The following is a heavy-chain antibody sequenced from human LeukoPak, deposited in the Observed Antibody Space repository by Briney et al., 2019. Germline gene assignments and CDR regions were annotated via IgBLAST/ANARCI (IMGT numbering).Heavy chain of an antibody. J-gene: IGHJ3*02. Sequence: GASVKVSCTASGYTFTSYGISWVRQAPGQGLEWMGWISAYNGNTNYAQKLQGRVTMTTDTSTSTAYMELRSLRSDDTAVYYCARGGDIVVVPAAGDAFDIWGQGTMVTVSS. CDR3: ARGGDIVVVPAAGDAFDI. V-gene: IGHV1-18*01. CDR1: GYTFTSYG. CDR2: ISAYNGNT. D-gene: IGHD2-2*01.